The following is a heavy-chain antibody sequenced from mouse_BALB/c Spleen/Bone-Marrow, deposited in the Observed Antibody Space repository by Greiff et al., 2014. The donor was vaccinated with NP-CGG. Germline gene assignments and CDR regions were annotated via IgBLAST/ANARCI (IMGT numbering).Heavy chain of an antibody. CDR3: ARGLDY. J-gene: IGHJ2*01. V-gene: IGHV5-6-3*01. CDR1: GFTFSSYG. Sequence: DVHLVESGGGLVQPGGSLKLSCAASGFTFSSYGMSWVRQTPDKRLELVATINTNGGNTYYPDSVKGRFTISRDNAKNTLYLQMSSLKFEDTAMYYCARGLDYWGQGTTLTVSS. CDR2: INTNGGNT.